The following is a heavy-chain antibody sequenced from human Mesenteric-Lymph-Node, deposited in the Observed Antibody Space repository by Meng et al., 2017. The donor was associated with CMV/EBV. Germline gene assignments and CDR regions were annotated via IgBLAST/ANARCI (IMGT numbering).Heavy chain of an antibody. V-gene: IGHV4-34*01. CDR3: ASFLWFGELLRDY. CDR2: INHSGST. CDR1: GGSFSGYY. J-gene: IGHJ4*02. Sequence: CAVYGGSFSGYYWRWLRQPPGKGLEWIGEINHSGSTSYNPSLKSRVTISVDTSKNQFSLKLSSVTAADTAVYYCASFLWFGELLRDYWGQGTLVTVSS. D-gene: IGHD3-10*01.